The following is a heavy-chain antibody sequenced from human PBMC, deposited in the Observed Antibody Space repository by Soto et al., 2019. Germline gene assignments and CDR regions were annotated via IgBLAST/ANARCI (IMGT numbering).Heavy chain of an antibody. Sequence: LSLPCAVYGGSFSGYYWSWIRQPPGKGLEWIGEINHSGSTNYNPSLKSRVTISVDTSKNQFSLKLSSVTAADTAVYYCARVGDYGDYELYYYYGMDVWGQGTTVTVSS. J-gene: IGHJ6*02. V-gene: IGHV4-34*01. CDR1: GGSFSGYY. CDR2: INHSGST. D-gene: IGHD4-17*01. CDR3: ARVGDYGDYELYYYYGMDV.